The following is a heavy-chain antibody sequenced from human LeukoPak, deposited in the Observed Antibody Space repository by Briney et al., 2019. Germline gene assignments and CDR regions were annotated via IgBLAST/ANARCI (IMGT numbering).Heavy chain of an antibody. CDR3: AGATYYYDSRPSFFDI. CDR2: IIPILGIA. V-gene: IGHV1-69*04. Sequence: SVKVSCKASGGTFSSYAISWVRQAPGQGLEWMGRIIPILGIANYAQKFQGRVTITADKSTSTAYMELSSLRSEDTAVYYCAGATYYYDSRPSFFDIWGQGTMVTVSS. D-gene: IGHD3-22*01. CDR1: GGTFSSYA. J-gene: IGHJ3*02.